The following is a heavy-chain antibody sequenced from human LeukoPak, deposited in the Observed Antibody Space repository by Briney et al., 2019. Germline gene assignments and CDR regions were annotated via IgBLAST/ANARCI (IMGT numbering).Heavy chain of an antibody. CDR3: AKGGAEYSSSWYGYFDY. CDR1: GFTFSSYG. CDR2: IRYDGSNK. V-gene: IGHV3-30*02. D-gene: IGHD6-13*01. J-gene: IGHJ4*02. Sequence: GGSLRLSCAASGFTFSSYGMHWVRQAPGKGLEWVEFIRYDGSNKYYADSVKGRFTISRDNSKNTLYLQMNSLRAEDTAVYYCAKGGAEYSSSWYGYFDYWGQGTLVTVSS.